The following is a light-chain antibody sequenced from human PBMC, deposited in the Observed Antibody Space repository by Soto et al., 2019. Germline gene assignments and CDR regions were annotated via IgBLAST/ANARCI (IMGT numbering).Light chain of an antibody. J-gene: IGLJ3*02. V-gene: IGLV2-23*02. CDR1: SSDFGTFNL. CDR3: CSDPGSRGV. CDR2: EVN. Sequence: QSALAQPASVSGSPGQSITFSCTGDSSDFGTFNLVSWYQQYPGKAPKLIIFEVNKRPPGISNRFSGSKSGNTASLTISGLQAEDEADYYCCSDPGSRGVFGGGTTLTVL.